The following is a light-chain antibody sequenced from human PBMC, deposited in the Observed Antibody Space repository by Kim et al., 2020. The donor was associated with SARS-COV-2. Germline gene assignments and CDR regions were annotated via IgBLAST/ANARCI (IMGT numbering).Light chain of an antibody. J-gene: IGKJ2*01. CDR1: QSVNSRY. CDR2: GTS. Sequence: EIVLTQSPGTLSLSPGERATLSCRASQSVNSRYLAWYQVKPGQAPRLLIFGTSNWATGVPDRFSGSGSGTDFTLTISSLEPEDFVVYYCQQYGTLPYTFGQGTKLEI. CDR3: QQYGTLPYT. V-gene: IGKV3-20*01.